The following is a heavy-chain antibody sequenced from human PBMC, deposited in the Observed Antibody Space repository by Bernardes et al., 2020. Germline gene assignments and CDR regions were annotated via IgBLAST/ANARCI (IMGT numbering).Heavy chain of an antibody. CDR3: AKDVMITFGGVIVKGNYFDY. Sequence: GGSLRLSCAASGFTFSSYAMSWVRQAPGKGLEWVSAISGSGGSTYYADSAKGRFTISRDNSKNTLYLQMNSLRAEDTAVYYCAKDVMITFGGVIVKGNYFDYWGQGTLVTVSS. V-gene: IGHV3-23*01. CDR1: GFTFSSYA. D-gene: IGHD3-16*02. J-gene: IGHJ4*02. CDR2: ISGSGGST.